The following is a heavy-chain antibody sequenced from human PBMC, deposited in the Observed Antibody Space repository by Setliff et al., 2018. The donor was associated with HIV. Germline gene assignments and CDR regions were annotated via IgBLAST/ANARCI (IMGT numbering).Heavy chain of an antibody. Sequence: PSETLSLTCIVSGGSISNYYWGWIRQSPGKGLEWIGFIHHSGSTNYNPSLESRVTISLDTANNHFSLKLSSVTAADTAVYYCARSLLPSITVAGTIGYWGQGSLVTVS. CDR3: ARSLLPSITVAGTIGY. J-gene: IGHJ4*02. CDR2: IHHSGST. CDR1: GGSISNYY. V-gene: IGHV4-4*09. D-gene: IGHD6-19*01.